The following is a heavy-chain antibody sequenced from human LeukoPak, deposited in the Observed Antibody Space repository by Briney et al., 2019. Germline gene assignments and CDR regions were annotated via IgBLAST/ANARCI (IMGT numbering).Heavy chain of an antibody. Sequence: GGSLRLSCAASGFTFSSYSMNWVRQAPGKGLEWVSYISSSSSTIYYADSVKGRFTISRDNAKNSLYLQMNSLRAEDTAVYYCARDRGRGYSGYDGFDYWGQGTLVTVSS. V-gene: IGHV3-48*01. D-gene: IGHD5-12*01. CDR3: ARDRGRGYSGYDGFDY. J-gene: IGHJ4*02. CDR2: ISSSSSTI. CDR1: GFTFSSYS.